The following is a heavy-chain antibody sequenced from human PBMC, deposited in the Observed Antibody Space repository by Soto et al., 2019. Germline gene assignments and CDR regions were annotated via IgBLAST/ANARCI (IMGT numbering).Heavy chain of an antibody. Sequence: ALVKVSCKASGYTFTGYYMHWVRQAPGQGLEWMGWINPNSGGTNYAQKFQGWVTMTRDTSISTAYMELSRLRSDDTAVYYCARDSGIAASRQNWFDPWGQGTLVTVSS. CDR1: GYTFTGYY. D-gene: IGHD6-13*01. CDR3: ARDSGIAASRQNWFDP. J-gene: IGHJ5*02. CDR2: INPNSGGT. V-gene: IGHV1-2*04.